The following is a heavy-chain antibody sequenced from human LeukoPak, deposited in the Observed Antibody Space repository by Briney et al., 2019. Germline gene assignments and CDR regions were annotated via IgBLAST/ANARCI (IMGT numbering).Heavy chain of an antibody. V-gene: IGHV1-69*04. CDR2: IIPLQDIA. Sequence: SVKVSCKASGYAFGYTHTTYGISWVRQAPGQGLQWMGRIIPLQDIANYAQKFQGRITITADKFTSTAYMELSSLRSEDTAVYYCTRYTAMFDQWGQGTLVTVSS. CDR1: GYAFGYTHTTYG. CDR3: TRYTAMFDQ. D-gene: IGHD5-18*01. J-gene: IGHJ4*02.